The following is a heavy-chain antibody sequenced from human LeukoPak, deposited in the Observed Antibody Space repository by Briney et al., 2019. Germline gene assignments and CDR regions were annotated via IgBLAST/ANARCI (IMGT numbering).Heavy chain of an antibody. CDR1: GYTLTELS. Sequence: GASVKVSCKVSGYTLTELSMHWVRQAPGKGLEWMGGFDPEDGETIYAQKFQDRVTMTEDTSTDTAYMELSSLRSEDTAVYYCATRPNIVSSSWFLGWFDPWGQGTLVTVSS. V-gene: IGHV1-24*01. D-gene: IGHD6-13*01. CDR2: FDPEDGET. J-gene: IGHJ5*02. CDR3: ATRPNIVSSSWFLGWFDP.